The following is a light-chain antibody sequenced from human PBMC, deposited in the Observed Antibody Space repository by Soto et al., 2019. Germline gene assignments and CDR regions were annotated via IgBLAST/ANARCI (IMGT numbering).Light chain of an antibody. J-gene: IGKJ1*01. V-gene: IGKV1-39*01. Sequence: DIQMTQSPSSLSASVGDRVTITCRASQSISSYLNWYQQKPGKAPKLLIYAASSLQSGGPSRFSGSGSGTDFTLTISSLQPEDFATYYCQQSYSTPRTFGQGTQLEIK. CDR1: QSISSY. CDR3: QQSYSTPRT. CDR2: AAS.